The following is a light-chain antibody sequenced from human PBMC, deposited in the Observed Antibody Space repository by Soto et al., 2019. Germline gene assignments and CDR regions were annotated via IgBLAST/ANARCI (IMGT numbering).Light chain of an antibody. CDR2: DVS. CDR1: SSDVGGYNY. CDR3: SSYTSSSTYVV. J-gene: IGLJ2*01. Sequence: QSVLTHPASVSGSPGQSITISCTGTSSDVGGYNYVSWYQQHPGKAPKLMIYDVSNRPSGVSNRFSGSKSGNTASLTISGLQAEDEADYYCSSYTSSSTYVVFGGGTKLTVL. V-gene: IGLV2-14*01.